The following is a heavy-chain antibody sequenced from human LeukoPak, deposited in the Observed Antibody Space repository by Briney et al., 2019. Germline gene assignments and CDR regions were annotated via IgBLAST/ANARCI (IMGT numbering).Heavy chain of an antibody. CDR3: ARPGSWWFDP. V-gene: IGHV1-2*02. J-gene: IGHJ5*02. Sequence: ASVKVSCKASGYTFTDYYIHWVRQAPGQGLEWMGWMNPTSAGTNSAQKFQGRVTMTSDTSISTAYMELSSLRSDDTAVYYCARPGSWWFDPWGQGTLVTVSS. CDR1: GYTFTDYY. D-gene: IGHD3-10*01. CDR2: MNPTSAGT.